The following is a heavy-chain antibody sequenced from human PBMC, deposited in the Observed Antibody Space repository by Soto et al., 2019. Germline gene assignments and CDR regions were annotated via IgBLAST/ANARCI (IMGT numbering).Heavy chain of an antibody. Sequence: SETLSLTCTVSGGSISSGENFWNWIRQSPGKGLEWIGYIHHSGSTYYNPSLKSRLTISVDTSKNQISLKLNSVTAADTAVYYCARDTGTYPYYFDYWGRGTLVTVSS. CDR1: GGSISSGENF. CDR3: ARDTGTYPYYFDY. V-gene: IGHV4-30-4*01. J-gene: IGHJ4*02. D-gene: IGHD1-26*01. CDR2: IHHSGST.